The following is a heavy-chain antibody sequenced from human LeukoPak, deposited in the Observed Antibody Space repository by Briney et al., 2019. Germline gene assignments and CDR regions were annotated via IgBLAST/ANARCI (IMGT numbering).Heavy chain of an antibody. V-gene: IGHV4-39*07. J-gene: IGHJ5*02. CDR3: ARGVRGLYSSSWFSWVWFDP. CDR1: GGSIRSSYYY. Sequence: SETLSLTCTVSGGSIRSSYYYWGWIRQPPGKGLEWIGSIYDSGSTNYNPSLKSRVTISVDTSKNQFSLKLSSVPAADPAVYYCARGVRGLYSSSWFSWVWFDPWGQGTLVTVSS. D-gene: IGHD6-13*01. CDR2: IYDSGST.